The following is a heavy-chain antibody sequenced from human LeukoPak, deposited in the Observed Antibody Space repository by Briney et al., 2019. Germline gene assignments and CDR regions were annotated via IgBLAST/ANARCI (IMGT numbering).Heavy chain of an antibody. V-gene: IGHV4-31*03. D-gene: IGHD5-18*01. CDR1: GGSISSGGYY. CDR3: AREFFSYGPNGGGMDV. CDR2: IYYSGST. J-gene: IGHJ6*02. Sequence: TPSETLSLTCTVSGGSISSGGYYWSWIRQHPGKGLEWIGYIYYSGSTYYNPSLKSRVTISVDTSKNQFSLKLSSVTAADTAVYYCAREFFSYGPNGGGMDVWGQGTTVTVSS.